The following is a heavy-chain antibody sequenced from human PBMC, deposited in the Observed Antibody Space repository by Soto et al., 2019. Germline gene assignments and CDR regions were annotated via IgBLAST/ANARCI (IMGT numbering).Heavy chain of an antibody. D-gene: IGHD3-22*01. Sequence: QVQLVESGGGVVQPGRSLRLSCAASTLTFSSDSMHWVRQAPGKGLEWVAVISYDGGNKYYTDSVKGRFTISRDNSKNTLFLQMNSLRAEDTAVYYCARVFSGYYFDWFDPWGQGTLVTVSS. CDR3: ARVFSGYYFDWFDP. J-gene: IGHJ5*02. V-gene: IGHV3-30-3*01. CDR2: ISYDGGNK. CDR1: TLTFSSDS.